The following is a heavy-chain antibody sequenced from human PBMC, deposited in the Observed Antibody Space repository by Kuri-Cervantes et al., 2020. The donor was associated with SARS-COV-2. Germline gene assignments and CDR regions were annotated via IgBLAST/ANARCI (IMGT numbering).Heavy chain of an antibody. CDR2: IWYDGSNK. V-gene: IGHV3-33*08. J-gene: IGHJ6*02. CDR3: ARDPYYYDSTVLDV. CDR1: GFTFSSYG. D-gene: IGHD3-22*01. Sequence: GGSLRLSCAASGFTFSSYGMHWVRQAPGKGLEWVAVIWYDGSNKYYADSVKGRFTISRDDSKNTLYLQMNSLRAEETAVYYCARDPYYYDSTVLDVWGQGTTVTVSS.